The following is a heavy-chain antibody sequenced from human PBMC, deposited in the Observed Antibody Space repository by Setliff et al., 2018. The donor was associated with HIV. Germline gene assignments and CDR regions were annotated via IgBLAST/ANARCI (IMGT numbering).Heavy chain of an antibody. D-gene: IGHD4-17*01. J-gene: IGHJ4*02. Sequence: PSETLSLTCTVYGGFIKNSNYYWGWIRQPPGKGLEWIGNIHYSGSTYYNPSLKSRVTFSVDTSKNQFSLNLSSVTAADTAVYFCARVYYGDLEYWGQGTLVTVSS. CDR2: IHYSGST. V-gene: IGHV4-39*07. CDR3: ARVYYGDLEY. CDR1: GGFIKNSNYY.